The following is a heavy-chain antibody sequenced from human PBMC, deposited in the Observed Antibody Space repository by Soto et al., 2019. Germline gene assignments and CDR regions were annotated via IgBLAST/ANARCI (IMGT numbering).Heavy chain of an antibody. CDR1: GSTFTSYA. J-gene: IGHJ4*02. CDR2: INAGNGNT. V-gene: IGHV1-3*01. CDR3: ARAPGAAIDY. Sequence: ASVPVSCQASGSTFTSYAMRWVRQAPGQRLEWMGWINAGNGNTKYSQKFQGRVTITRDTSASTAYMELSSLRSEDTAVYYCARAPGAAIDYWGQGTLVTVSS.